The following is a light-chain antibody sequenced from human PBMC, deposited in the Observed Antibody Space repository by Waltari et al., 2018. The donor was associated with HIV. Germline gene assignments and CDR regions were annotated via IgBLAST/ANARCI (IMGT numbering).Light chain of an antibody. Sequence: QSVLTQPPSASGTPGQRVTISCSGSVADIGSTTVTWYQQLPGTAPKPLIYSIDQRPSGVPDRFSGSKSGTSASLAISGLRSEDEADYYCATWDDSLDGPMFGGGTKLTVL. CDR1: VADIGSTT. CDR3: ATWDDSLDGPM. V-gene: IGLV1-44*01. J-gene: IGLJ3*02. CDR2: SID.